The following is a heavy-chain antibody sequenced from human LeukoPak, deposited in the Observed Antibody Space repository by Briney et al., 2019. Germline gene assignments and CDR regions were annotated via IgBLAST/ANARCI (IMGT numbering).Heavy chain of an antibody. J-gene: IGHJ3*02. D-gene: IGHD3-10*01. CDR3: AKDFSVRGVDAFDI. Sequence: GGSLRLSCAASGFTFSDYYMNWIRQAPGKGLEWVSAISGSGGSTYYADSVKGRFTISRDNSKNTLYLQMNSLRAEDTAVYYCAKDFSVRGVDAFDIWGQGTMVTVSS. CDR2: ISGSGGST. V-gene: IGHV3-23*01. CDR1: GFTFSDYY.